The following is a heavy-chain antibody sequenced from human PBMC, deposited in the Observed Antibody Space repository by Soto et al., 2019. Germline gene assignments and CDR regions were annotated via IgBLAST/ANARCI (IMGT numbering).Heavy chain of an antibody. V-gene: IGHV4-30-2*01. D-gene: IGHD4-17*01. CDR2: IYHSGST. Sequence: QLQLQESGSGLVKPSQTLSLTCAVSGGSISSGGYSWSWIRQPPGKGLEWIGYIYHSGSTYYNPSLNSRVTISVDRSKNQFSLKLSSVTAADTAVYYGASSQTSVTSYDYWGQGTLVTVSS. CDR3: ASSQTSVTSYDY. CDR1: GGSISSGGYS. J-gene: IGHJ4*02.